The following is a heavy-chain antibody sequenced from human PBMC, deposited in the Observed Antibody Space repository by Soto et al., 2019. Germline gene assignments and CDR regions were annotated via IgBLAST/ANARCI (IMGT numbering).Heavy chain of an antibody. CDR3: ARGSIIGYDFWSGPYYFDY. D-gene: IGHD3-3*01. J-gene: IGHJ4*02. CDR2: INHSGST. Sequence: PSETLSLTCAFYGLSFSGYYWSWIRQPPGKGLEWIGEINHSGSTNYNPSLKSRVTISVDTSKNQFSLKLSSVTAADTAVYYCARGSIIGYDFWSGPYYFDYWGQGTLVTVSS. V-gene: IGHV4-34*01. CDR1: GLSFSGYY.